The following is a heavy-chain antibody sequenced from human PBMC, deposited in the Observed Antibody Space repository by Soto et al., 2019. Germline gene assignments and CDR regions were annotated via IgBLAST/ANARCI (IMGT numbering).Heavy chain of an antibody. J-gene: IGHJ2*01. V-gene: IGHV2-5*02. CDR2: IYWDDDK. D-gene: IGHD3-22*01. CDR3: AHKRYDSSGYYSYWYFDL. Sequence: QITLKESGPTLVKPTQTLTLTCTFSGFSLSTSGVGVGWIRQPPGKALEWLALIYWDDDKRYSPSLKSRLTINKDTSKNQVVLTMTNMEPVHTATYYCAHKRYDSSGYYSYWYFDLWRRGTLVTVSS. CDR1: GFSLSTSGVG.